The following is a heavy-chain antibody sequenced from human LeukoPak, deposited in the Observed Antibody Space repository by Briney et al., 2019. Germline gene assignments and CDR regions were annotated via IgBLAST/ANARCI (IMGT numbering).Heavy chain of an antibody. V-gene: IGHV3-7*01. J-gene: IGHJ3*01. CDR3: ARDDKRWTIFGVATH. CDR2: IKLDGSEK. Sequence: GGSLRLSCVASGFTFGKYWMSWVRQAPGKGLEWVANIKLDGSEKNYVDSVKGRFTISRDNAKNSLYLQMNSLRDEDTAVYYCARDDKRWTIFGVATHWGQGTMVTVSS. CDR1: GFTFGKYW. D-gene: IGHD3-3*01.